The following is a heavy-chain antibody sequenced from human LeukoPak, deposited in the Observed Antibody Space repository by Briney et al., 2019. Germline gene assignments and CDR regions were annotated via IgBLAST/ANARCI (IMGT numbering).Heavy chain of an antibody. J-gene: IGHJ3*02. CDR1: GYTFTGYY. CDR2: INPNSGGT. D-gene: IGHD4-17*01. V-gene: IGHV1-2*04. Sequence: ASVKVSCKASGYTFTGYYMHWVRQAPGQGLEWMGWINPNSGGTNYAQKFQGWVTMTRDTSISTAYMELSRLRSDDTAVYYCARGGSQVASPATTRDAFDIWGQGTMVTVSS. CDR3: ARGGSQVASPATTRDAFDI.